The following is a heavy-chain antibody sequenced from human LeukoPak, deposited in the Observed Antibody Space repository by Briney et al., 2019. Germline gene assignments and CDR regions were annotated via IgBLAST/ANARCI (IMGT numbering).Heavy chain of an antibody. D-gene: IGHD3-10*01. CDR3: ARETGELPYYSDY. J-gene: IGHJ4*02. CDR1: GGSISNSRYY. CDR2: IFYGGST. Sequence: PSETLSLTCTVSGGSISNSRYYWGWIRQPPGKGLEWIASIFYGGSTHYNPSLKSRVTISVDTSKNQFSLKLSSVTAADTAVYYCARETGELPYYSDYWGQGTLVTVSS. V-gene: IGHV4-39*07.